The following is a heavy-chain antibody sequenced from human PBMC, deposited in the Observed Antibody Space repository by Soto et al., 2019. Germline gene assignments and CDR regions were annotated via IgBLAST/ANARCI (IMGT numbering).Heavy chain of an antibody. V-gene: IGHV1-8*01. J-gene: IGHJ6*02. CDR2: MNPNSGNT. Sequence: QVQLVQSGAEVKKPGASVKVSCKASGYTFTSYDINWVRQATGQGLEWMGWMNPNSGNTGYAQKFQGRVTMTRNTSISTAYMGLSSLRSEDTAVYYCARGVDSISSSGYYYGMDVWGQGTTVTVSS. D-gene: IGHD6-6*01. CDR1: GYTFTSYD. CDR3: ARGVDSISSSGYYYGMDV.